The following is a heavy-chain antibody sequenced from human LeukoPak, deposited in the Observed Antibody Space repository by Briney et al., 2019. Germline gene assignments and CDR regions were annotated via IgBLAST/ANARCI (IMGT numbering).Heavy chain of an antibody. CDR3: ARDQYSSTWYRGASDV. D-gene: IGHD6-13*01. J-gene: IGHJ3*01. CDR2: ISSSGSTI. V-gene: IGHV3-48*03. Sequence: LGGSLRLSCAASGFTFSSYEMNWVRQAPGKGLEWVSYISSSGSTIYYADSLKGRFTISRDNAKNTLYLQMNSLRAEDTAVYYCARDQYSSTWYRGASDVWGQGTMVSVSS. CDR1: GFTFSSYE.